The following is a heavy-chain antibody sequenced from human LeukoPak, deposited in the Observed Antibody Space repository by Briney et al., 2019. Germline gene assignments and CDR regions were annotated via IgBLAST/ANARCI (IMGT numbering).Heavy chain of an antibody. J-gene: IGHJ6*02. CDR3: AKVDSSSSRVYYYYYGMDV. V-gene: IGHV3-23*01. D-gene: IGHD6-6*01. CDR2: ISGSGGST. Sequence: GGSLRLSCAASGFTFSSYAMSWVRQAPGKGLEWVSAISGSGGSTYYADSVKGRFTISRDNSKNTLYLQMNSLRAEDTAVYYCAKVDSSSSRVYYYYYGMDVWGQGTTVTVSS. CDR1: GFTFSSYA.